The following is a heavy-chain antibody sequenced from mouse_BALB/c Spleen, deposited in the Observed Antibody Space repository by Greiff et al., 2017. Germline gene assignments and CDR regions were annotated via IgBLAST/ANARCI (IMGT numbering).Heavy chain of an antibody. Sequence: EVHLVESGGGLVKPGGSLKLSCAASGFTFSDYYMYWVRQTPEKRLEWVATISDGGSYTYYPDSVKGRFTISRDNAKNNLYLQMSSLKSEDTAMYYCARAGYQYAMDYWGQGTSVTVSS. V-gene: IGHV5-4*02. D-gene: IGHD2-14*01. J-gene: IGHJ4*01. CDR3: ARAGYQYAMDY. CDR2: ISDGGSYT. CDR1: GFTFSDYY.